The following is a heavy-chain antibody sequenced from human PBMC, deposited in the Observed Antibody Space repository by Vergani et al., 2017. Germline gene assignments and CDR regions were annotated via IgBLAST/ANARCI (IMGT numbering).Heavy chain of an antibody. V-gene: IGHV5-51*01. Sequence: EVQLVQSGAEVKKPGESLKISCKGSGYSFTSYWIGWVRQLPGKGLEWMGIIYPGDSDTRYSPSFQGQVTISAAKSISTAYLQWRSLKASDTAMYYCARRAEAGFRGVVRFDPWGQGTLVTVSS. D-gene: IGHD3-10*01. CDR3: ARRAEAGFRGVVRFDP. CDR1: GYSFTSYW. J-gene: IGHJ5*02. CDR2: IYPGDSDT.